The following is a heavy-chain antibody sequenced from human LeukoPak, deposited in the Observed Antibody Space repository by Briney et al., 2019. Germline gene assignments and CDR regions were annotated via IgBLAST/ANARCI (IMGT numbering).Heavy chain of an antibody. CDR1: GFTFSGFW. J-gene: IGHJ6*02. Sequence: GGSLRLSCAVSGFTFSGFWMSWSRQAPGKGLEWVASINSDGIEGYYADVVKGRFTISRDNAKNSLYLQINSLRAEDTAVYYCAREGSDIVYGMDVWGQGTTVTVS. CDR3: AREGSDIVYGMDV. CDR2: INSDGIEG. D-gene: IGHD6-25*01. V-gene: IGHV3-7*03.